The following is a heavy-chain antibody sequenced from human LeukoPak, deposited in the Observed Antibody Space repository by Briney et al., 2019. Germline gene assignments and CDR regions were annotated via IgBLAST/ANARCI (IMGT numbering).Heavy chain of an antibody. D-gene: IGHD3-10*01. J-gene: IGHJ4*02. CDR1: GGSISSGGYY. CDR2: IYYSGST. V-gene: IGHV4-31*03. Sequence: PSQTLSLTCTVSGGSISSGGYYWSWIRQHPGKGLEWIGYIYYSGSTYYNPSLKSRVTISVDTSKNQFSLKLSSVTAADTAVCYCASLRGRGVLYFDYWGQGTLVTVSS. CDR3: ASLRGRGVLYFDY.